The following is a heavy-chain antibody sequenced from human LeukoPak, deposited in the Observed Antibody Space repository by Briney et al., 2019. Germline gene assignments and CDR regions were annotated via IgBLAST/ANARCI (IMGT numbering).Heavy chain of an antibody. CDR3: ARGVVVAAADY. D-gene: IGHD2-15*01. V-gene: IGHV3-74*01. CDR2: IDGDGSST. CDR1: GFTFSSYW. J-gene: IGHJ4*02. Sequence: GGSLRLSCAASGFTFSSYWMQWVRQAPGKGLVWVSRIDGDGSSTNYADSVKGRFTISRDNAKNTLYLQMNSLRAEDTAVYYCARGVVVAAADYWGQGTLVTVSS.